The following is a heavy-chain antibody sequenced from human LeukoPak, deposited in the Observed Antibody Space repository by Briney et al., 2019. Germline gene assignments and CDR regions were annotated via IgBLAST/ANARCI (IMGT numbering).Heavy chain of an antibody. V-gene: IGHV3-30*03. Sequence: GGSLRLSCAASGFTFISYDMHWVRQAPGKGLEWVAIISYDGNEKYYADSVKGRFTISRDNSKNTLYLQMNSLRAEDTALYYCARDRRYYDSSGYYFHWYFDLWGRGTLVTVSS. J-gene: IGHJ2*01. CDR3: ARDRRYYDSSGYYFHWYFDL. CDR1: GFTFISYD. CDR2: ISYDGNEK. D-gene: IGHD3-22*01.